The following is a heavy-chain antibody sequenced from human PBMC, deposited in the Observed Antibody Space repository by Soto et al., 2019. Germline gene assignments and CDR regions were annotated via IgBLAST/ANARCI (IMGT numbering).Heavy chain of an antibody. V-gene: IGHV3-7*05. Sequence: EVLLVESGGALVQPGGSLRLSCVGSGFTFSSYWMTWVRQAPGKGLEWVANIREDGNEKFYVDSVRGRFTISRDNAQNSLFLQLNSLRAEDTAVYYFARQRDGYWGQGTLVTVSS. J-gene: IGHJ4*02. CDR2: IREDGNEK. CDR1: GFTFSSYW. CDR3: ARQRDGY.